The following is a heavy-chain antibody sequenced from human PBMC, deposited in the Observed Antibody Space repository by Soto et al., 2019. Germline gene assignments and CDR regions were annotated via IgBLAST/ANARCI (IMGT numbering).Heavy chain of an antibody. D-gene: IGHD2-21*01. Sequence: GASVKVSCKSSGYPFISYSITWVRQAPGQGLEWMGRISAYNGNTNYAQKLQGRVTMTTDTSTSTAYMELRSLRSDDTAVYYCARGAFCGGAPGCRDMDVWGQGTTVTVSS. CDR1: GYPFISYS. J-gene: IGHJ6*02. V-gene: IGHV1-18*01. CDR2: ISAYNGNT. CDR3: ARGAFCGGAPGCRDMDV.